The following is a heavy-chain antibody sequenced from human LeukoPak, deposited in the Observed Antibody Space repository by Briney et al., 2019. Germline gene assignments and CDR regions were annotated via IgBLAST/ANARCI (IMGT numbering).Heavy chain of an antibody. CDR3: ARGARPSLYCSGGSCYRGSNYYYYGMDV. D-gene: IGHD2-15*01. Sequence: PSETLSLTCAVYGGSFSGYYWSWIRQPPGKGLEWLGEINHSGSTNYNPSLKSRVTISVDTSKNQFSLKLSSVTAADTAVYYCARGARPSLYCSGGSCYRGSNYYYYGMDVWGQGTTVTVSS. CDR2: INHSGST. CDR1: GGSFSGYY. V-gene: IGHV4-34*01. J-gene: IGHJ6*02.